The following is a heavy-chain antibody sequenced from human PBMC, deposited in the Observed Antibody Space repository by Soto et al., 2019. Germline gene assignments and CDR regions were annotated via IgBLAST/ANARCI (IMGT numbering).Heavy chain of an antibody. V-gene: IGHV3-74*01. D-gene: IGHD3-16*01. CDR3: ARGRGGAFDF. Sequence: EVQLVESGGGLVQPGGSLRLSCAASGFTFRSYWMHWVRQAPGKGLVWVSHINLDGSITAYADSVKGRFTTSRDNAKNTLYLQMNTLRAEDTAVYYCARGRGGAFDFWGQGTLVTVSS. J-gene: IGHJ4*02. CDR2: INLDGSIT. CDR1: GFTFRSYW.